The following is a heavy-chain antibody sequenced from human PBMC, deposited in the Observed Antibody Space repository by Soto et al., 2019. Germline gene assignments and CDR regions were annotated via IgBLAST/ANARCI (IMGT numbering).Heavy chain of an antibody. D-gene: IGHD2-8*01. CDR1: GFTFSSYA. J-gene: IGHJ4*02. CDR3: AKDSVYLSQGPYYFDY. CDR2: ISGSGGST. V-gene: IGHV3-23*01. Sequence: RGSLRLSCAASGFTFSSYAMSWVRQAPGKGLEWVSAISGSGGSTYYADSVKGRFTISRDNSKNTLYLQMNSLRAEDTAVYYCAKDSVYLSQGPYYFDYWGQGTLVTVSS.